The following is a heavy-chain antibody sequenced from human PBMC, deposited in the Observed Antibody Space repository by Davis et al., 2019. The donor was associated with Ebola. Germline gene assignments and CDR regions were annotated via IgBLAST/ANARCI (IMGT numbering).Heavy chain of an antibody. CDR3: AKSGLSFGVVKYHYGMDV. Sequence: GESLKISCAASGFTFSSYAMHWVRQAPGKGLEWVAGISNDGSSQKYADSVKGRFTISRDNSKKTLYLQMNSLRAEDTAVYYCAKSGLSFGVVKYHYGMDVWGKGTTVTVSS. D-gene: IGHD3-3*01. CDR2: ISNDGSSQ. V-gene: IGHV3-30*18. J-gene: IGHJ6*04. CDR1: GFTFSSYA.